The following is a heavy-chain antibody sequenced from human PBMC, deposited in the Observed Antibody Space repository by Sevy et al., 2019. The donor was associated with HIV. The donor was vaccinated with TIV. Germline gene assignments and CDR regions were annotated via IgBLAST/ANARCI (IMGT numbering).Heavy chain of an antibody. D-gene: IGHD2-8*01. Sequence: WGSLRLSCAASGFAFYEYSMSWIRQAPGKGLEWVATLSFGCGKINYADSVKGRFTISRDNSKNSFYLQMDNLRVEDTALYYCVREGCSRPHDYWGQGTRVTVSS. V-gene: IGHV3-23*01. CDR3: VREGCSRPHDY. CDR2: LSFGCGKI. CDR1: GFAFYEYS. J-gene: IGHJ4*02.